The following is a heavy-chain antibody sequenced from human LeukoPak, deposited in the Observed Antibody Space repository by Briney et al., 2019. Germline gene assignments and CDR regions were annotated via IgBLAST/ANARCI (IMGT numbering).Heavy chain of an antibody. D-gene: IGHD4-23*01. CDR3: ARHGYGGNGGGTFDY. CDR2: IYHSGST. V-gene: IGHV4-38-2*01. J-gene: IGHJ4*02. CDR1: GYSISSGYY. Sequence: KPSETLSLTCAVSGYSISSGYYWGWIRQPPGKGLEWIGSIYHSGSTYYNPSLKSRVTISVDTSKNQFSLKLSSVTAAATAVYYCARHGYGGNGGGTFDYWGQGTLVTVSS.